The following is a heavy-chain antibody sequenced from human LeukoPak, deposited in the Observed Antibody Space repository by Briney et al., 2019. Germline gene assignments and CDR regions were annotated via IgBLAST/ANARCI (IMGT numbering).Heavy chain of an antibody. V-gene: IGHV3-33*06. CDR1: GFTFGSYG. CDR3: AKDPRITGTGFY. Sequence: GGSLRLSCAASGFTFGSYGMHWVRQAPGKGLEWVAVIWYDGSNKYYADSVKGRFTISRDNSKNTLYLQMNSLRAEDTAVYYCAKDPRITGTGFYWGQGTLVTVSS. J-gene: IGHJ4*02. CDR2: IWYDGSNK. D-gene: IGHD1-20*01.